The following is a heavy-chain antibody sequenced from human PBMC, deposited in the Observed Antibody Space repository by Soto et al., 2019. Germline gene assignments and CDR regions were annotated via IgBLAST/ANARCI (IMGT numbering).Heavy chain of an antibody. D-gene: IGHD2-15*01. J-gene: IGHJ4*02. Sequence: GRSRRLSCAASGFTFSSYSMNWVRQAPGKRLEWVSSISSSSSYIYHADSVKGRFTISXXXAXXSXYLXXNXLRAEDTAVYYCAGFGEDIPFDYWGQGS. CDR1: GFTFSSYS. CDR3: AGFGEDIPFDY. V-gene: IGHV3-21*01. CDR2: ISSSSSYI.